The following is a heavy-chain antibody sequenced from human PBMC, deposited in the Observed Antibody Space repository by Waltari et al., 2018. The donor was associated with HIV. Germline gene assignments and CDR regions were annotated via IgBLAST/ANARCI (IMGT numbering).Heavy chain of an antibody. Sequence: QVQLVQSGAEVKKPGSSVKVSCKASGGTFSSYAISWVRQAPGQGLEWMGGIIPIVVTANYAQKFQGRVTITADESTNTAYRELSSLRSEDTAVYYCASPPANYGMDVWGQGTTVTVSS. V-gene: IGHV1-69*01. CDR3: ASPPANYGMDV. J-gene: IGHJ6*02. CDR1: GGTFSSYA. CDR2: IIPIVVTA.